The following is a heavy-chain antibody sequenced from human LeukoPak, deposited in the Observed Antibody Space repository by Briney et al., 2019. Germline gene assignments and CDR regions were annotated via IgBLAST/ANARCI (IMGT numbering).Heavy chain of an antibody. CDR3: ARDTSVKTYYDFWSAPSGYYYYGMDV. CDR2: MNPSGGST. Sequence: ASVKVSCKASGYTFTSYYMHWVRQASGQGLEWMGIMNPSGGSTSYAQKFQGRVTMTRDTSTSTVYMELSSLRSEDTAVYYCARDTSVKTYYDFWSAPSGYYYYGMDVWGQGTTVTVSS. J-gene: IGHJ6*02. CDR1: GYTFTSYY. V-gene: IGHV1-46*01. D-gene: IGHD3-3*01.